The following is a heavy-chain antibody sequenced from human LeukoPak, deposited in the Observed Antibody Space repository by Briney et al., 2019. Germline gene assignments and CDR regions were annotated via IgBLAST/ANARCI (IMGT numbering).Heavy chain of an antibody. CDR1: GGSFSGYY. Sequence: PSETLSLTCAVYGGSFSGYYWSWIRQPPGKGLEWIGEINHSGSTNYNPSLKSRVTISVDTSKNQFSLKLISFPAAATAVYYCARVFIIYSPRGWDYWGEGTLVTVSS. CDR2: INHSGST. CDR3: ARVFIIYSPRGWDY. D-gene: IGHD1-26*01. J-gene: IGHJ4*02. V-gene: IGHV4-34*01.